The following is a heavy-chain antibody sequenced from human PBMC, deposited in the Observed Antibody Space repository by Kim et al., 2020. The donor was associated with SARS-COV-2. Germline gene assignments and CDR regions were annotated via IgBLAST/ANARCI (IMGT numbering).Heavy chain of an antibody. CDR2: IYYSVNT. J-gene: IGHJ4*02. CDR1: GGFISSRNYY. CDR3: ARTHTGAVSSDRLVDS. D-gene: IGHD2-8*01. Sequence: SETLSLTCTVSGGFISSRNYYWGWVRQPPGKGLEWIRSIYYSVNTYYNPSLKSRVTISIDTSKNEFSLKLRSVTAADTALYYCARTHTGAVSSDRLVDSCGQGTLVTVSS. V-gene: IGHV4-39*01.